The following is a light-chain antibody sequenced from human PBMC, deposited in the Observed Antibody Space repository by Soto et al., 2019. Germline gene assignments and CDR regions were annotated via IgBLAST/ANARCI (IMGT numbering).Light chain of an antibody. CDR3: SSYTSSTVV. CDR1: SSDAGGYNY. V-gene: IGLV2-14*01. CDR2: DVS. J-gene: IGLJ2*01. Sequence: QSVLTQPASVSGSPGQSITISCTGTSSDAGGYNYVSWYQQHPGKAPKLMIYDVSNRPSGVSNRFSGSKSGNTASLTISGLQAEDEADYYCSSYTSSTVVFGGGTKVTVL.